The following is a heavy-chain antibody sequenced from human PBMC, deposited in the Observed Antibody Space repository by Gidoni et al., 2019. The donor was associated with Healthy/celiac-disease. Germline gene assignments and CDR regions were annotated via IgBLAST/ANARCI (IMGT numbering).Heavy chain of an antibody. V-gene: IGHV4-34*01. Sequence: QVQLQQWGAGLLKPSETLSLTCAVYGGSFSGYYWSWIRQPPGKGLEWIGEINHSGSTNYNPSLKSRVTILVDTSKNQFSLKLSSVTAADTAVYYCARGLRSSTSFYKFWGQGTLVTVSS. CDR2: INHSGST. J-gene: IGHJ1*01. CDR1: GGSFSGYY. CDR3: ARGLRSSTSFYKF. D-gene: IGHD2-2*01.